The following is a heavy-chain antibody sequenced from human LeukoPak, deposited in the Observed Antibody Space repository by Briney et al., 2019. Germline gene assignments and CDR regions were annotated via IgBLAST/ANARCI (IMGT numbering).Heavy chain of an antibody. V-gene: IGHV3-30*02. CDR2: IRYDGSNK. CDR1: GFTFSSYG. J-gene: IGHJ1*01. CDR3: AKDPSSGWLNAEYFQH. Sequence: GGSLRLSCAASGFTFSSYGMHWVRQAPGKGLEWVAFIRYDGSNKYYADSVKGRFTISRDNSKNTLYLQMNSLRAEDTAVYYCAKDPSSGWLNAEYFQHWGQGTLVTVSP. D-gene: IGHD6-19*01.